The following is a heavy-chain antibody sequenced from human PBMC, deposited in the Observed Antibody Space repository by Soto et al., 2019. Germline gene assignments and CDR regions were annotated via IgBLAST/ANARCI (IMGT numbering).Heavy chain of an antibody. D-gene: IGHD1-1*01. J-gene: IGHJ3*02. CDR2: INPANGVA. CDR1: GYTLTSHH. CDR3: AGGGGVGLDGSAAVDI. Sequence: QVHLVQSGAEVKKPGASMKVSCTASGYTLTSHHVHWVRQAPGRRLAWMGSINPANGVAQYTSRFQGRVIMTRDTSTSTVYMELRGLASEDTAIFSCAGGGGVGLDGSAAVDIWGQGTMVTVSS. V-gene: IGHV1-46*01.